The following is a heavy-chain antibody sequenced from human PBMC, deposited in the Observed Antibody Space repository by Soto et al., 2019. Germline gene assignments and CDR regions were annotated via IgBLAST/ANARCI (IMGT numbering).Heavy chain of an antibody. CDR3: ARDLYYYGSGIFQNYHYYYGLDV. CDR1: GFSFSNYC. J-gene: IGHJ6*02. Sequence: GGSLRLSCAASGFSFSNYCMNWVRRAPGKGLEWLSYISSSSSAIYYADSVKGRFTISRDNAKNSLYLQMTSLRAEDTAVYYCARDLYYYGSGIFQNYHYYYGLDVWGQGTTVTVSS. V-gene: IGHV3-48*01. CDR2: ISSSSSAI. D-gene: IGHD3-10*01.